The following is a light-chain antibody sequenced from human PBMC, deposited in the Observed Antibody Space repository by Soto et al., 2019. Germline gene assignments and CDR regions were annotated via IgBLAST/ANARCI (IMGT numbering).Light chain of an antibody. Sequence: EIVLTQSPGTLSLSPGERATLSCRATESVDSNYLAWYQQKPGQAPRLLIYGAASRATGTPDRFSGSGSGTDFIITISRLETEDGEVYYCQQYSDSPEKFGQGTKVDIK. CDR3: QQYSDSPEK. CDR1: ESVDSNY. J-gene: IGKJ1*01. V-gene: IGKV3-20*01. CDR2: GAA.